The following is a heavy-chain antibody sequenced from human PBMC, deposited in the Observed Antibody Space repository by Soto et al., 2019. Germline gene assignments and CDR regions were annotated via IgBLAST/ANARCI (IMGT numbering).Heavy chain of an antibody. CDR3: ARDQGYYDSSGYYDH. Sequence: GGSLRLSCAASGFTFSSYSMNWVRQAPGKGLEWVSYISSSSSTIYYADSVKGRFTISRDNAKNSLYLQMNSLRDEDTAVYYCARDQGYYDSSGYYDHWGQGTLVTVSS. V-gene: IGHV3-48*02. CDR1: GFTFSSYS. J-gene: IGHJ4*02. D-gene: IGHD3-22*01. CDR2: ISSSSSTI.